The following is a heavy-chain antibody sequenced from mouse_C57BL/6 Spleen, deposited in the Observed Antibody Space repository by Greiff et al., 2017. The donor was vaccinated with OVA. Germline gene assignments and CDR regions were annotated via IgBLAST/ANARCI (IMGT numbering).Heavy chain of an antibody. CDR3: ARWGGPPLRGYAMDY. V-gene: IGHV1-78*01. CDR1: GYTFTDHT. D-gene: IGHD3-3*01. CDR2: IYPRDGST. J-gene: IGHJ4*01. Sequence: QVQLKESDAELVKPGASVKISCKVSGYTFTDHTIHWMKQRPEQGLEWIGYIYPRDGSTKYNEKFKGKATLTADKSSSTAYMQLNSLTSEDSAVYFCARWGGPPLRGYAMDYWGQGTSVTVSS.